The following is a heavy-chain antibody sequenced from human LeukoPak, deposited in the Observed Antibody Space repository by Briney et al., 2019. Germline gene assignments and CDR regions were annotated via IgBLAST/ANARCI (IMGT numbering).Heavy chain of an antibody. CDR1: GFTFSDYY. D-gene: IGHD1-26*01. V-gene: IGHV3-11*01. J-gene: IGHJ4*02. CDR3: ASNRYSGSDYTFDSFDY. CDR2: ISSSGSTI. Sequence: GGSLRLSCAASGFTFSDYYMSWIRQAPGKGLEWVSYISSSGSTIYYADSVKGRFTISRDNAKNSLYLQMNSLRAEDTAVYYCASNRYSGSDYTFDSFDYWGQGTLVTVSS.